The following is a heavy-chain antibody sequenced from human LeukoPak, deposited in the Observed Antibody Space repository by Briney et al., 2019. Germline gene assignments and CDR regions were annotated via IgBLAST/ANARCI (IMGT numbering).Heavy chain of an antibody. J-gene: IGHJ6*02. CDR1: GYTFTIYY. V-gene: IGHV1-46*01. CDR3: AREGVVGATILGDYYGMDV. CDR2: INPSGGST. D-gene: IGHD1-26*01. Sequence: ASVTVSCTASGYTFTIYYMHWVRQAPGQGLEWMGIINPSGGSTSYAQKFQGRVTMTRDTSTSTVYMELSSLRSEDTAVYYCAREGVVGATILGDYYGMDVWGQGTTVTVSS.